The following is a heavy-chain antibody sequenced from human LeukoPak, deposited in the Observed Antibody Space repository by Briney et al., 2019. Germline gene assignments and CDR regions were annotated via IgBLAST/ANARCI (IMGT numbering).Heavy chain of an antibody. Sequence: SETLSLTCPVSGGSISSYYLSWIRQPPGKGLEWIGYIYYSGSTNYNPSLKSRVTISVDTSKNQFSLKLSSVTAAETAVYYCEREPRSYYYYYYMDVWGKGTTVTVAS. CDR2: IYYSGST. V-gene: IGHV4-59*12. CDR1: GGSISSYY. CDR3: EREPRSYYYYYYMDV. J-gene: IGHJ6*03.